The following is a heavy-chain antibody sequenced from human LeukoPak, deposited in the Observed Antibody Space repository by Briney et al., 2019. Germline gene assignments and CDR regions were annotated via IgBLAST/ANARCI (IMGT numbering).Heavy chain of an antibody. CDR1: GRSFSGYY. J-gene: IGHJ4*02. D-gene: IGHD1-7*01. CDR2: ISDTGTS. Sequence: SETLSLTCAVYGRSFSGYYWSWIRQPPGRGLEWIGYISDTGTSIYNPSLKNRLSMLVDTSKNHFYLNLTSVTAADTAIYYCARTRTYLDYWGQGALATVSS. V-gene: IGHV4-59*01. CDR3: ARTRTYLDY.